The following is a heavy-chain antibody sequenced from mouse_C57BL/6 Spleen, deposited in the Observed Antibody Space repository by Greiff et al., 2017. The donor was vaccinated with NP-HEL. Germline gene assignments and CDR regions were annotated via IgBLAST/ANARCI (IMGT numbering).Heavy chain of an antibody. J-gene: IGHJ1*03. V-gene: IGHV1-4*01. CDR3: ARSFVNYVDWYFDV. CDR2: INPSSGYT. D-gene: IGHD2-1*01. CDR1: GYTFTSYT. Sequence: VQLQQSGAELASPGASVKMSCKASGYTFTSYTMHWVKQRPGQGLEWIGYINPSSGYTNYNQKFKDKATLTADKSSSTAYMQLSSLTSEDSAVYYGARSFVNYVDWYFDVWGTGTTVTVAS.